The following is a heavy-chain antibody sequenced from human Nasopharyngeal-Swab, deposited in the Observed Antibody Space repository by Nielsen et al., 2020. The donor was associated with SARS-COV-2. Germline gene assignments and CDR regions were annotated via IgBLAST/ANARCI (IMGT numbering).Heavy chain of an antibody. CDR3: TTDDVMITFGGVIVMDY. Sequence: GESLKISCAASGFTFRNAWMSWVRQAPGKGLEWVVRIKSKTDGGTTDYAAPVKGRFTISRDDSKNTLYLQMNSLKTEDTAVYYCTTDDVMITFGGVIVMDYWGQGTLVTVSS. D-gene: IGHD3-16*02. J-gene: IGHJ4*02. CDR1: GFTFRNAW. CDR2: IKSKTDGGTT. V-gene: IGHV3-15*01.